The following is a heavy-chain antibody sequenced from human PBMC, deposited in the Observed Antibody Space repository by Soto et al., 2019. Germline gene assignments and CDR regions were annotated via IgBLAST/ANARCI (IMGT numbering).Heavy chain of an antibody. CDR3: ARDYDYGGNFQYWFDP. Sequence: LSLTCAISGDSVSSNSAAWNWIRQSPSRGLEWLGRTYYRSKWYNDYAVSVKSRITINPDTSKNQFSLQLNSVTPEDTAVYYCARDYDYGGNFQYWFDPWGQGTLVTVS. CDR1: GDSVSSNSAA. V-gene: IGHV6-1*01. D-gene: IGHD4-17*01. J-gene: IGHJ5*02. CDR2: TYYRSKWYN.